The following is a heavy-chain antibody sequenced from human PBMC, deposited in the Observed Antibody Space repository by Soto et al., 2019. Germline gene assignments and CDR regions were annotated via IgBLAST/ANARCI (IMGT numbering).Heavy chain of an antibody. CDR2: TIPIFGTA. CDR1: GGTFSSYA. CDR3: ARALYSSSWYGLYGMDV. J-gene: IGHJ6*02. Sequence: QVQLVQSGAEVKKPGSSVKVSCKASGGTFSSYAISWVRQAPGQGLEWMGGTIPIFGTANYAQKFQGRVTITADESTSTAYMELSSLRSEDTAVYYCARALYSSSWYGLYGMDVWGQGTTVTVSS. V-gene: IGHV1-69*01. D-gene: IGHD6-13*01.